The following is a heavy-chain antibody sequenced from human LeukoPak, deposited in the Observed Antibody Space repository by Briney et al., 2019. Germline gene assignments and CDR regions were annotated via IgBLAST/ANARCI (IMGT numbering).Heavy chain of an antibody. Sequence: PSETLSLTCTVSGGSIRSSYYYWSWIRQPPGKGLEWIGYISYSGSTKYNPSLKSRVTISVDTSKNQFSLKLSSVTAADTAVYYCATFTGDSSLWGQGTLVTVSS. D-gene: IGHD6-19*01. CDR3: ATFTGDSSL. J-gene: IGHJ4*02. CDR2: ISYSGST. CDR1: GGSIRSSYYY. V-gene: IGHV4-61*01.